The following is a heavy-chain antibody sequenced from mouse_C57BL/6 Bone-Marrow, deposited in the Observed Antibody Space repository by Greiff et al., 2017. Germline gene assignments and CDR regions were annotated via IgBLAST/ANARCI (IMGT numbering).Heavy chain of an antibody. D-gene: IGHD2-4*01. J-gene: IGHJ3*01. V-gene: IGHV5-9-1*02. CDR3: TREGEYDYDVAWFAY. CDR2: ISSGGDYI. Sequence: DVMLVESGEGLVKPGGSLKLSCAASGFTFSSYAMSWVRQTPEKRLEWVAYISSGGDYIYYADTVKGRFTISRDNARNTLYLQMSSLKSEDTAMYYCTREGEYDYDVAWFAYWGQGTLVTVSA. CDR1: GFTFSSYA.